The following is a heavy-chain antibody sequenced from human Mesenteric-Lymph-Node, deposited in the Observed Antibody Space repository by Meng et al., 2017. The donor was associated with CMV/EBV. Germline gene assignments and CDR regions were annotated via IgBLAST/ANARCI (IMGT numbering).Heavy chain of an antibody. CDR2: IYYSGST. V-gene: IGHV4-59*12. CDR1: GGSISSYY. J-gene: IGHJ4*02. CDR3: AKVLRAFEF. Sequence: GSLRLSCTVSGGSISSYYWSWIRQPPGKGLEWIGYIYYSGSTNYNPSLRSRVTMSVDTSKNQFSLRLSSVTAADTAVYYCAKVLRAFEFWGPGTLVTVSS.